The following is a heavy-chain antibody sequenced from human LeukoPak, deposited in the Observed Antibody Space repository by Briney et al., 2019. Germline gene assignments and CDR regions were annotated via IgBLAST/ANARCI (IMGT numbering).Heavy chain of an antibody. CDR2: IKSKTDGGTT. CDR1: GFTFSNAW. V-gene: IGHV3-15*01. D-gene: IGHD2-21*02. Sequence: GGSLRLTCAASGFTFSNAWMSWVRQAPGKGLEWVGRIKSKTDGGTTDYAAPVKGRLTISRDDSKNTLYLQMNSLKTEDTAVYYCARVVAAITNWFDPWGQGTLVTVSS. J-gene: IGHJ5*02. CDR3: ARVVAAITNWFDP.